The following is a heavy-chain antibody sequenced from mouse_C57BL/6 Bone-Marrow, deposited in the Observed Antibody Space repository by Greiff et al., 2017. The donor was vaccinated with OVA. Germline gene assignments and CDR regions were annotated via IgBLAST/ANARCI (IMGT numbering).Heavy chain of an antibody. Sequence: QVQLQQSGPELVRPGASVKISCKAPGYTFTSHWMQWVRQRPGQGLEWIGEIFPGSASTDYNEKFKGKATLTVDTSTSTAYMKLSSLTSEDSAVYFSARSDGYPFAYWGQGTLVTVSA. CDR3: ARSDGYPFAY. D-gene: IGHD2-3*01. CDR2: IFPGSAST. V-gene: IGHV1-56*01. CDR1: GYTFTSHW. J-gene: IGHJ3*01.